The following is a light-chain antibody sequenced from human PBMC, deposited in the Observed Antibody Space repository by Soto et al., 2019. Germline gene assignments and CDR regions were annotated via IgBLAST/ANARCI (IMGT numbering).Light chain of an antibody. V-gene: IGKV3-11*01. J-gene: IGKJ1*01. CDR2: DAS. CDR1: HSVSSF. CDR3: QQYNSYSWT. Sequence: EIVLTQSPDTLSLSPGERATLSCRASHSVSSFLAWYQQKPGQAPRLLIYDASNRATGIPARFSGSGSGTEFTLTISSLQPDDFATYYCQQYNSYSWTFGQGTKVDIK.